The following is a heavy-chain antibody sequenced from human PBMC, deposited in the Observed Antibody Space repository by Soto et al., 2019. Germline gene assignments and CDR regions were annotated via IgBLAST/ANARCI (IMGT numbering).Heavy chain of an antibody. CDR3: ARDSSHTYYYGSGSYFDY. D-gene: IGHD3-10*01. J-gene: IGHJ4*02. Sequence: SETLSLTCAVYGGSFSGYYWSWIRQPPGKGLEWIGYIYYSGSTNYNPSLKSRVTISVDTSKNQFSLKLSSVTAADTAVYYCARDSSHTYYYGSGSYFDYWGQGTLVTVSS. V-gene: IGHV4-59*12. CDR1: GGSFSGYY. CDR2: IYYSGST.